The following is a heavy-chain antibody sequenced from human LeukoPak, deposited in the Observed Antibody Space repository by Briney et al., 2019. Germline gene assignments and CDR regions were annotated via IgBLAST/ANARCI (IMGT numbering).Heavy chain of an antibody. CDR1: GYTFTSYY. J-gene: IGHJ4*02. D-gene: IGHD3-22*01. CDR3: AREEDSDSSGYYSPFDY. V-gene: IGHV1-46*01. Sequence: ASVTVSCKASGYTFTSYYMHWVRQAPGQGLEWMGIINPSGGSTSYAQKFQGRVTMTRDASTSTVYMELSSLRSEDTAVYYCAREEDSDSSGYYSPFDYWGQGTLVTVSS. CDR2: INPSGGST.